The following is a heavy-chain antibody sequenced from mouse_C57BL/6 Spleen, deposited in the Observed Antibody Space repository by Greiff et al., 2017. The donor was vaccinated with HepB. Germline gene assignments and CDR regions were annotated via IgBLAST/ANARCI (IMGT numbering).Heavy chain of an antibody. Sequence: QVQLQQPGAELVKPGASVKMSCKASGYTFTSYWITWVKQRPGQGLEWIGDIYPGSGSTNYNEKFKSKATLTVDTSSSTAYMQLSILTSEDSAVYYYARGSDYYAYYFDYWGQGTTLTVSS. CDR1: GYTFTSYW. V-gene: IGHV1-55*01. J-gene: IGHJ2*01. D-gene: IGHD1-1*01. CDR3: ARGSDYYAYYFDY. CDR2: IYPGSGST.